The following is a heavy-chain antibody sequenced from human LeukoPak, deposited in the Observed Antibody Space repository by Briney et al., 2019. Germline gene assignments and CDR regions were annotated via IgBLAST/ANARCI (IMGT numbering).Heavy chain of an antibody. D-gene: IGHD4-23*01. CDR1: GYTFTGYY. Sequence: AASVKVSCKASGYTFTGYYMHWVRQAPGQGLEWMGWINPNSGGTNYAQKVQGRVTMTRDTSISTAYMELSRLRSDDTAVYYCVGKAPTYYYYGMDVWGQGTTVTVSS. J-gene: IGHJ6*02. CDR3: VGKAPTYYYYGMDV. CDR2: INPNSGGT. V-gene: IGHV1-2*02.